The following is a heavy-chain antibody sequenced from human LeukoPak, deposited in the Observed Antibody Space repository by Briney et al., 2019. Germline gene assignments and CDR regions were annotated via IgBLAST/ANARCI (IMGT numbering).Heavy chain of an antibody. D-gene: IGHD3-3*01. Sequence: SETLSLTCAVYGGSFSGYYWSWIRQPPGKGLEWIGEINHSGSTNYNPSLKSRVTISVDTSKNQFSLKLSSVTAADTAVYYCATTVLRFLEWLPTDFDYWGQGTLVTVSS. V-gene: IGHV4-34*01. J-gene: IGHJ4*02. CDR3: ATTVLRFLEWLPTDFDY. CDR1: GGSFSGYY. CDR2: INHSGST.